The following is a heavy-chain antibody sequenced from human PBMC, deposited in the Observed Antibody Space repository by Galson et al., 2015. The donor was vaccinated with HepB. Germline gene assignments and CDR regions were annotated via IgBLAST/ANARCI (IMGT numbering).Heavy chain of an antibody. V-gene: IGHV3-23*01. J-gene: IGHJ4*02. Sequence: SLRLSCAASELTFSTYAMSWVRQAPGKGLEWVSAISGSGVRTYYADSVKGRFTISRDNSKNTLYLQMNSLRAEDTALYYCAKDLSSGWYFGDFWGQGTLVTVSS. CDR2: ISGSGVRT. D-gene: IGHD6-19*01. CDR1: ELTFSTYA. CDR3: AKDLSSGWYFGDF.